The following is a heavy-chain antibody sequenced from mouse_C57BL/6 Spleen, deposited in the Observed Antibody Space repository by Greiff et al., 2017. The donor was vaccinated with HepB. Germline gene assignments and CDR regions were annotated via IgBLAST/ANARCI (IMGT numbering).Heavy chain of an antibody. J-gene: IGHJ3*01. Sequence: EVQLQQSGPELVKPGASVKMSCKASGYTFTDYNMHWVKQSHGKSLEWIGYINPNNGGTSYNQKFKGKATLTVNKSSSTAYMELRSLTSEDSAVYYCARFETAQATAWFAYWGQGTLVTVSA. V-gene: IGHV1-22*01. CDR1: GYTFTDYN. D-gene: IGHD3-2*02. CDR3: ARFETAQATAWFAY. CDR2: INPNNGGT.